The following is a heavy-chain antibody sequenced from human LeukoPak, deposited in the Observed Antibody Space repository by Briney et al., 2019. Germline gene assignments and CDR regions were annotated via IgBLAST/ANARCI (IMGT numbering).Heavy chain of an antibody. D-gene: IGHD6-13*01. CDR1: GYTFTSYD. Sequence: ASVKVSCKASGYTFTSYDINWVRQATGQGLEWMGWMNPNSGNTGYAQKFQGRVTITRNTSISTAYMELSSLRSEDTAVYYCARGGCRSSSCPPDIWGQGTMVTVSS. J-gene: IGHJ3*02. V-gene: IGHV1-8*03. CDR3: ARGGCRSSSCPPDI. CDR2: MNPNSGNT.